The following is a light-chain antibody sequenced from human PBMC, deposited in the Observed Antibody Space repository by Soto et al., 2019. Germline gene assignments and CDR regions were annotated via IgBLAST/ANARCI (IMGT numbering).Light chain of an antibody. CDR2: RAS. V-gene: IGKV3-20*01. CDR3: QQYGSSPLT. CDR1: QSVSSSF. J-gene: IGKJ4*01. Sequence: IVMTQSPRTLSLSPGERATLSCRASQSVSSSFLAWYQQKPGQAPRLLISRASSRATGIPDRFSGSGSGTDFTLTINRLEPEDFAVYYCQQYGSSPLTFGGGTKVEIK.